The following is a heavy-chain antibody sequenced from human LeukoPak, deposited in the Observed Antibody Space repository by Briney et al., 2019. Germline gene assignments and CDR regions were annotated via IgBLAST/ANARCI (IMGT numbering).Heavy chain of an antibody. V-gene: IGHV3-33*06. J-gene: IGHJ5*02. CDR1: GFTFSSYG. Sequence: PGRSLRLSCAASGFTFSSYGMHWVRQAPGKGLEWAAVIWYDGSNKYYADSVKGRFTISRDNSKNTLYLQMNSLRAEDTAVYYCAKDLGYFEAWGQGTLVTVSS. CDR2: IWYDGSNK. D-gene: IGHD3-9*01. CDR3: AKDLGYFEA.